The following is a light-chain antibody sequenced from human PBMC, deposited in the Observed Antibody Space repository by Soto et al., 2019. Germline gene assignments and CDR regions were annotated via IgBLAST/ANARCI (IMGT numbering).Light chain of an antibody. V-gene: IGKV1-5*01. Sequence: DIQMTQSPSTLSASVGDRVTITCRASQTINMWLAWYQEKPGKAPKLLIYDASTLQSGVPSRFSGSASGTEFTLTISSLQPDDFATYYCQHYNTLPWTFGQGTKVDIK. CDR3: QHYNTLPWT. CDR1: QTINMW. J-gene: IGKJ1*01. CDR2: DAS.